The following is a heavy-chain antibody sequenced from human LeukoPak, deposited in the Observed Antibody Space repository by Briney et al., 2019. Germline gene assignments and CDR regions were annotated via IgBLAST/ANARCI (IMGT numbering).Heavy chain of an antibody. CDR1: GFTFDDYA. CDR2: ISWNSGSI. V-gene: IGHV3-9*01. Sequence: GRSLRLSCAASGFTFDDYAMHWVRHAPGKGLEWVSGISWNSGSIGYADSVKGRFTISRDNAKNSLYLQMNSLRAEDTAFYYCAKDIGPNMEMATNWGQGTLVTVSS. D-gene: IGHD5-24*01. J-gene: IGHJ4*02. CDR3: AKDIGPNMEMATN.